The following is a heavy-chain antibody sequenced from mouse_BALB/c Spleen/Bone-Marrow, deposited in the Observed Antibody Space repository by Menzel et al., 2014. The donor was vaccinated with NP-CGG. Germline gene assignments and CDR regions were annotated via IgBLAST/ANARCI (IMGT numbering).Heavy chain of an antibody. D-gene: IGHD1-1*01. J-gene: IGHJ1*01. CDR1: GFTFSSYG. Sequence: EVKLVESGGGLVQPGGSLKLSCVASGFTFSSYGMSWVRQTPDKRLELVATINNNGGSTYYPDSVKGQFTISRDNAKNTLYLQMSSLKSEDTAMYYCAKAYGWYFDVWGAGTTVTVSS. V-gene: IGHV5-6-3*01. CDR2: INNNGGST. CDR3: AKAYGWYFDV.